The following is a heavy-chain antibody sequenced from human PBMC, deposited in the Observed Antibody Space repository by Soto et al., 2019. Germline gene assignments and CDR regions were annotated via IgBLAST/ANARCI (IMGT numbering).Heavy chain of an antibody. V-gene: IGHV4-34*01. CDR2: INHSGST. D-gene: IGHD3-22*01. CDR1: GGSFSGYY. CDR3: ARDRSYYDSSGYYTEPYYFDY. J-gene: IGHJ4*02. Sequence: SETLSLTCAVYGGSFSGYYWSWIRQPPGKGLEWIGEINHSGSTNYNPSLKSRVTISVDTSKNQFSLKLSSVTAADTAVYYCARDRSYYDSSGYYTEPYYFDYWGQGTLVTVSS.